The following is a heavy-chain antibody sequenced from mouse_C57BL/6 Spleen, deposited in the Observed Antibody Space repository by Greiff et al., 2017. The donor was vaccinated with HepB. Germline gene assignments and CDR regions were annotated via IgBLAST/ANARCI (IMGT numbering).Heavy chain of an antibody. CDR2: IDPENGDT. J-gene: IGHJ3*01. Sequence: EVQLQQSGAELVRPGASVKLSCTASGFNIKDDYMHWVKQRPEQGLEWIGWIDPENGDTEYASKFQGKATITADTSSNTAYLQLSSLTSEDTAVYYCTHAQLGRRAWFAYWGQGTLVTVSA. D-gene: IGHD3-1*01. V-gene: IGHV14-4*01. CDR3: THAQLGRRAWFAY. CDR1: GFNIKDDY.